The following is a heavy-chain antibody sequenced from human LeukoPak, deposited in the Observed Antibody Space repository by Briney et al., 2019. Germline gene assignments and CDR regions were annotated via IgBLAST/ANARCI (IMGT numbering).Heavy chain of an antibody. D-gene: IGHD3-10*01. J-gene: IGHJ4*02. CDR1: GGSINDFY. V-gene: IGHV4-59*08. CDR2: IHYIGGT. CDR3: AGLYYAGSGTNDY. Sequence: SETLSLTCTVSGGSINDFYWSWIRQPPGKGLEWIGYIHYIGGTTFNPSLQSRVTISLDTSKNQFSLKLNSVTAADTAVYYCAGLYYAGSGTNDYWGQGILVTVSS.